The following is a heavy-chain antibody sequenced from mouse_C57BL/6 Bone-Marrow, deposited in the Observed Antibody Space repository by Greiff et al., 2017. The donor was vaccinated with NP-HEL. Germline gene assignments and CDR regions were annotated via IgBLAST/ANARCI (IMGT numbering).Heavy chain of an antibody. CDR3: ARRGFAD. CDR2: INPSSGYT. J-gene: IGHJ3*01. CDR1: GYTFTSYT. Sequence: QVHVKQSGAELARPGASVKMSCKASGYTFTSYTMHWVKQRPGQGLEWIGYINPSSGYTKYNQKFKDKATLTADKSSSTAYMQLSSLTSEDSAVYYCARRGFADWGQGTLVTVSA. V-gene: IGHV1-4*01.